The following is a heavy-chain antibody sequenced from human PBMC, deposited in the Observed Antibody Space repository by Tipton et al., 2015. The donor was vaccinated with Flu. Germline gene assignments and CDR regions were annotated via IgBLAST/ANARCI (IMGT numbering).Heavy chain of an antibody. V-gene: IGHV1-69*12. CDR1: GGSFSSYA. D-gene: IGHD2-2*02. J-gene: IGHJ6*02. CDR2: FIPMFDAP. CDR3: AAGVPIPSCYTCSYYAMDV. Sequence: QVQLVQSGAEVKKPGSSMKVSCMASGGSFSSYAISWVRQAPGQGLEWMGGFIPMFDAPNYAPNFQDRVTIAADESTSTVFMELSSLRSEDTAVYYCAAGVPIPSCYTCSYYAMDVWGQGTTVTVSS.